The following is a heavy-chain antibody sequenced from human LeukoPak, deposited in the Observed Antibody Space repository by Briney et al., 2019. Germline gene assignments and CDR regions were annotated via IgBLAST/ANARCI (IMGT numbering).Heavy chain of an antibody. CDR1: GFTFSAYA. D-gene: IGHD3-10*01. Sequence: GKSLRLSCAASGFTFSAYAIHWVRQPPGKCLEWVSFTSSDATTEHFADSAKGRFTMSRDNSKNTVYLQMTTLRDEDTAVYYCTRGSGSGSFLIDYWGRGTLVTVSS. V-gene: IGHV3-30-3*01. CDR3: TRGSGSGSFLIDY. CDR2: TSSDATTE. J-gene: IGHJ4*02.